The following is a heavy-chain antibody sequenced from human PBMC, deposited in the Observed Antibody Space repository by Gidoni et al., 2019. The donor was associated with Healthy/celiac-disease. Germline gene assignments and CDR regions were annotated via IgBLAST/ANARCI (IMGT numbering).Heavy chain of an antibody. V-gene: IGHV4-31*03. CDR1: GGSISSGGYY. D-gene: IGHD2-2*01. CDR3: ARLEPIVVVPAAIGWFDP. J-gene: IGHJ5*02. Sequence: QVQLQESGPGLVKPSQPLSLTCTVSGGSISSGGYYWSWIRQHPGKGLEWIGYIYYSGSTYYNPSLKSRVTISVDTSKNQFSLKLSSVTAADTAVYYCARLEPIVVVPAAIGWFDPWGQGTLVTVSS. CDR2: IYYSGST.